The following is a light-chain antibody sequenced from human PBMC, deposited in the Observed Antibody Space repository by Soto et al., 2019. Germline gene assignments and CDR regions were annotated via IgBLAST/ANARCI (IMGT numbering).Light chain of an antibody. J-gene: IGKJ1*01. CDR1: QSLNSFY. Sequence: EIVLTQSPGTLSESPGERVTLSCRASQSLNSFYLAWYQQKPGQAPRLLIYGSSNRATGIPDRFSGSGSGTDFTLTISRLDPEDFAVYYCQQYDISPRTFGQGTKVEVK. CDR3: QQYDISPRT. V-gene: IGKV3-20*01. CDR2: GSS.